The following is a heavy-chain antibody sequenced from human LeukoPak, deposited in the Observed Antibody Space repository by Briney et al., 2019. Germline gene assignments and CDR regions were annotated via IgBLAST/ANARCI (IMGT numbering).Heavy chain of an antibody. D-gene: IGHD3-16*02. CDR2: ISYDGSNK. CDR1: GFTFSSYG. J-gene: IGHJ2*01. CDR3: AKALSSSFYYFDL. Sequence: PGRSLRLSCAASGFTFSSYGIHWVRQAPGKGLEWVAVISYDGSNKYYADSVKGRFTISRDNPRNTLYLQMNSLRAEDTAVYYCAKALSSSFYYFDLGGRGTLVTVSS. V-gene: IGHV3-30*18.